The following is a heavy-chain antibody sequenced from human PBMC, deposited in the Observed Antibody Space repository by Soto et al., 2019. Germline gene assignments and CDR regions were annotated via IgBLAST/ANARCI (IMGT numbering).Heavy chain of an antibody. CDR2: IKSKTDGGTT. CDR1: GFTFSNAW. D-gene: IGHD3-22*01. V-gene: IGHV3-15*01. J-gene: IGHJ3*02. Sequence: GGSLRLSCAASGFTFSNAWMSWVRQAPGKGLEWVGRIKSKTDGGTTDYAAPVKGRFTISRDDSKNTLYLQMNSLKTEDTAVYYCTTGQDDSSGYYTPIDAFDIWGQGTMVTVSS. CDR3: TTGQDDSSGYYTPIDAFDI.